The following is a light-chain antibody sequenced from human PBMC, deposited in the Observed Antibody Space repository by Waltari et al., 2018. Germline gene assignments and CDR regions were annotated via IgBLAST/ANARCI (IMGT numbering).Light chain of an antibody. J-gene: IGLJ2*01. Sequence: TISCSGSSSNIGSNYVYWYQQLPGTAPKLLIYRNNQRPSGVPDRFSGSKSGTSASLAISGLRSEDEADYYCAAWDDSLSGVVFGGGTKLTVL. CDR1: SSNIGSNY. CDR3: AAWDDSLSGVV. CDR2: RNN. V-gene: IGLV1-47*01.